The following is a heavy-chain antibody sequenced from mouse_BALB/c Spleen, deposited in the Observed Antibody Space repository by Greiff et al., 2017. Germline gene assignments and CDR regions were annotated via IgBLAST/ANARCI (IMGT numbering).Heavy chain of an antibody. D-gene: IGHD2-4*01. J-gene: IGHJ4*01. V-gene: IGHV1-5*01. Sequence: VQLQQSGTVMARPGASVKMSCKASGYTFTSYWMHWVNQRPGQGLEWIGAIYPGNSDTSYNQKFKGKAKLTAVTSTSTAYMELSSLTNEDSAVYYCTRPYEYDESYYAMDYWGQGTSVTVSS. CDR3: TRPYEYDESYYAMDY. CDR2: IYPGNSDT. CDR1: GYTFTSYW.